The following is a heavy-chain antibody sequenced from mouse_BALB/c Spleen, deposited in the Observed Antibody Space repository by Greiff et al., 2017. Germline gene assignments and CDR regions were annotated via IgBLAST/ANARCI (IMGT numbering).Heavy chain of an antibody. J-gene: IGHJ4*01. CDR3: AREPNWEPYAMDY. CDR2: IWAGGST. V-gene: IGHV2-9*02. D-gene: IGHD4-1*01. Sequence: QVQLQQSGPGLVAPSQSLSITCTVSGFSLTSYGVHWVRQPPGKGLEWLGVIWAGGSTNYNSALMSRLSISKDNSKSQVFLKMNSLQTDDTAMYYCAREPNWEPYAMDYWGQGTSVTVSS. CDR1: GFSLTSYG.